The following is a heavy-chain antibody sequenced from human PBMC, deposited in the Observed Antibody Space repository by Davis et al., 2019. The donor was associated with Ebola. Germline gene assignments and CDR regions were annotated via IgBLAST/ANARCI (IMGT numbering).Heavy chain of an antibody. D-gene: IGHD6-13*01. CDR3: ATDDAAGRSDY. V-gene: IGHV1-8*01. J-gene: IGHJ4*02. Sequence: ASVKVSCKASGYTFTSYDINWVRQATGQGLEWMGWMNPNSGNTGYAQKFQGRVTMTEDTSTDTAYMELSSLRSEDTAVYYCATDDAAGRSDYWGQGTLVTVSS. CDR1: GYTFTSYD. CDR2: MNPNSGNT.